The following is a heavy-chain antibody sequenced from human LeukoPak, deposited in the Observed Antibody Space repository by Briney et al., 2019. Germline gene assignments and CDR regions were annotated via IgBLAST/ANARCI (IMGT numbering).Heavy chain of an antibody. CDR2: INPNSGGT. CDR3: ARVVNYYDSSGYPDY. V-gene: IGHV1-2*06. CDR1: GYTFTGYY. Sequence: GASVKVSCKASGYTFTGYYMHWVRQAPGQGLEWMGRINPNSGGTNYAQKFQGRVTMTRDTSISTAYMELNRLRSDDTAVYYCARVVNYYDSSGYPDYWGQGTLVTVSS. J-gene: IGHJ4*02. D-gene: IGHD3-22*01.